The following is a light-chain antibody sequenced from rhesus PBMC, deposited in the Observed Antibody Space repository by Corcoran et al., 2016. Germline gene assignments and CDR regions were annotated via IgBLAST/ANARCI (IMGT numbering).Light chain of an antibody. CDR1: QGISNW. CDR3: QQNDISPLT. Sequence: DIQMTQSPSSLSASVGDRVTITCRASQGISNWLAWYQQKPGKAPNLLIDRASTLEKGFPSRFSGSGSGTDFTLTISSLQPEDIATYYCQQNDISPLTFGGGTKVEIK. CDR2: RAS. V-gene: IGKV1-69*01. J-gene: IGKJ4*01.